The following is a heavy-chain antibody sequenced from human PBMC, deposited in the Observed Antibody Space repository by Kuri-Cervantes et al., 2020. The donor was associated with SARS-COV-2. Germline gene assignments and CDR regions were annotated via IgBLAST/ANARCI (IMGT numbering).Heavy chain of an antibody. CDR1: GFTFSSYG. V-gene: IGHV3-7*01. Sequence: GGSLRLSCAASGFTFSSYGMHWVRQAQGKGLEWVANIKQAGSEKYYVDSVKGRFTISRDNAKNSLYLQMNSLRAEDTAVYYCASTASGSAAPFDYWGQGTLVTVSS. CDR3: ASTASGSAAPFDY. CDR2: IKQAGSEK. J-gene: IGHJ4*02. D-gene: IGHD2-2*01.